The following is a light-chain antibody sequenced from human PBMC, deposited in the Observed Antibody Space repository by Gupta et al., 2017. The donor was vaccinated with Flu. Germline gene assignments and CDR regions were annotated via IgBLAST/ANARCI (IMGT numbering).Light chain of an antibody. CDR2: AAS. J-gene: IGKJ2*01. V-gene: IGKV1-16*01. Sequence: PSSLSVSAGERGTLTCRASQDISSYLAWYQQKPVKAPKFLIYAASSLHSGIPARFSGSGSGTDFTLTISSLQPEDFATYYCQQYNSYKHTFGQGTKLEIK. CDR1: QDISSY. CDR3: QQYNSYKHT.